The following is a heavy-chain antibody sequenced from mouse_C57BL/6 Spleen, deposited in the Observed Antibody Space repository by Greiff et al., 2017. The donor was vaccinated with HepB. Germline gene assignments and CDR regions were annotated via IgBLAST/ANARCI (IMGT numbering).Heavy chain of an antibody. J-gene: IGHJ4*01. CDR1: GYTFTSYW. CDR3: ASYSNLYYAMDY. CDR2: IDPSDSYT. V-gene: IGHV1-69*01. Sequence: QVQLQQPGAELVMPGASVKLSCKASGYTFTSYWMHWVKQRPGQGLEWIGEIDPSDSYTNYNQKFKGKSTLTVDKSSSTAYMQLSSLTSEDSAVYYCASYSNLYYAMDYWGQGTSVTVSS. D-gene: IGHD2-5*01.